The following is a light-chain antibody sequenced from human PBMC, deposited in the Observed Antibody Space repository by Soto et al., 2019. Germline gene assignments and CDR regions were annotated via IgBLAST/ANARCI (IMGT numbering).Light chain of an antibody. Sequence: DIQMTQSPSSLSASVGDRVTITCRASQGIRSYLAWYQQKPGKAPKLLICAASTLQSGVPSRFSGSGSGTDFTLSINNLQPDDFATYYCQQYNRLITFGQGTRLEIK. CDR3: QQYNRLIT. CDR1: QGIRSY. CDR2: AAS. J-gene: IGKJ5*01. V-gene: IGKV1-9*01.